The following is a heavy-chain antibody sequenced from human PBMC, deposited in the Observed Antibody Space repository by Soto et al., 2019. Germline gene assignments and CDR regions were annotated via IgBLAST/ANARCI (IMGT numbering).Heavy chain of an antibody. D-gene: IGHD6-19*01. CDR1: GYTFTSYY. V-gene: IGHV1-46*01. Sequence: ASVKVSCKASGYTFTSYYMHWVRQAPGQGLEWMGIINPSGGSTSYAQKFQGRVTMTRDTSTSTVYMELSSLRSEDTAVYYCARERPIVAGPRGTKYYYYYGMDVWGQGTTVTVSS. CDR2: INPSGGST. J-gene: IGHJ6*02. CDR3: ARERPIVAGPRGTKYYYYYGMDV.